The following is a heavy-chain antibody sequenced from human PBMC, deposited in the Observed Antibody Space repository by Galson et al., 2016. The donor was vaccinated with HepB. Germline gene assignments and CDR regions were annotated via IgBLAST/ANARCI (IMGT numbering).Heavy chain of an antibody. CDR2: IRSKANSYAT. CDR1: GFTFSGSA. CDR3: TRGYCSGGSCSMQDY. D-gene: IGHD2-15*01. Sequence: LRLSCAASGFTFSGSAMHWVRQASGKGLEWVGRIRSKANSYATAYAASVKGRFTISRDDSKNTAYLQMNSLKTEDTAVYYCTRGYCSGGSCSMQDYWGQGTLVTVSS. J-gene: IGHJ4*02. V-gene: IGHV3-73*01.